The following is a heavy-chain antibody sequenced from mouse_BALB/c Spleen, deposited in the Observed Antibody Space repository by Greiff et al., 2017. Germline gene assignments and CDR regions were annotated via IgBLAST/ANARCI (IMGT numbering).Heavy chain of an antibody. CDR2: INPGSGGT. J-gene: IGHJ4*01. V-gene: IGHV1-54*01. D-gene: IGHD2-3*01. CDR1: GYAFTNYL. CDR3: ARSRDGYLYYYAMDY. Sequence: QVQLQQSGAELVRPGTSVKVPCKASGYAFTNYLIEWVKQRPGQGLEWIGVINPGSGGTNYNEKFKGKATLTADKSSSTAYMQLSSLTSDDSAVYFCARSRDGYLYYYAMDYWGQGTSVTVSS.